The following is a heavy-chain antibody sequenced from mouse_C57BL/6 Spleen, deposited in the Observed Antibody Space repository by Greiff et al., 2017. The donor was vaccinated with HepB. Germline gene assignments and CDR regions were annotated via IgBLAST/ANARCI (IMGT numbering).Heavy chain of an antibody. D-gene: IGHD2-4*01. CDR1: GYTFTDYY. Sequence: VQLQQSGPELVKPGASVKISCKASGYTFTDYYMNWVKQSHGKSLEWIGDINPNNGGTSYNQKFKGKATLTVDKSSSTAYMELRSLTSEDSAVYYCARRGDYDSEWFAYWGQGTLVTVSA. V-gene: IGHV1-26*01. CDR3: ARRGDYDSEWFAY. J-gene: IGHJ3*01. CDR2: INPNNGGT.